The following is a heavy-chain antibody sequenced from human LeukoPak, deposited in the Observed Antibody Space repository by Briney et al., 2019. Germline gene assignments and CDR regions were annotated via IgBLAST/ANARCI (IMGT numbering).Heavy chain of an antibody. CDR1: GGSISSYY. V-gene: IGHV4-59*01. J-gene: IGHJ4*02. CDR3: ARGGDYFDY. Sequence: PSETPSLTCTVSGGSISSYYWSWIRQPPGKGLEWIGYIYYSGSTNYNPSLKSRVTISVDTSKNQFSLKLSSVTAADTAVYYCARGGDYFDYWGQGTLVTVSS. CDR2: IYYSGST.